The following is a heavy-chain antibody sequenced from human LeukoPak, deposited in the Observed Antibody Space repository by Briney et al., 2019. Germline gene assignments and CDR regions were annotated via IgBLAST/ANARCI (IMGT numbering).Heavy chain of an antibody. CDR1: GGSISSGGYY. V-gene: IGHV4-31*03. Sequence: PSETLSLTCTVSGGSISSGGYYWGWIRQHPGKGLEWIGYIYYSGSTYYNPSLKSRVTISVDRSKNQFSLKLSSVTVADTAVYYCARDLGGGDAFDIWGQGTMVTVSS. CDR2: IYYSGST. D-gene: IGHD3-16*01. CDR3: ARDLGGGDAFDI. J-gene: IGHJ3*02.